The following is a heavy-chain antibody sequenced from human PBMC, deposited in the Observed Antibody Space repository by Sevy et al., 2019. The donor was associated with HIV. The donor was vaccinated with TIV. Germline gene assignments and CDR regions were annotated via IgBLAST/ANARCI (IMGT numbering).Heavy chain of an antibody. D-gene: IGHD6-19*01. CDR1: GFTFSSYS. V-gene: IGHV3-21*01. CDR3: ARAYTSFSSGWYKDYYGMDV. CDR2: ISSSSSYI. J-gene: IGHJ6*02. Sequence: VGSLRLSCAASGFTFSSYSMNWVRQAPGKGLEWVSSISSSSSYIYYADSVKGRFTISRDNAKNSLYLQMNSLGAEDTAVYYCARAYTSFSSGWYKDYYGMDVWGQGTTVTVSS.